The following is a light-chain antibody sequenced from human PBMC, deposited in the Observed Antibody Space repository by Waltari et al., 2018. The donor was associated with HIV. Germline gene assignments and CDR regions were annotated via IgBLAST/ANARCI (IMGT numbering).Light chain of an antibody. Sequence: DIQMTQSPSSLSASLGDSVVIACRASQAISTYLNWYQQRPGKAPVLLVYSASTLQPGAPSRFRGRGSGRDFSLSISGLQTEDFATYCCQQSYGSPFNFGPGT. J-gene: IGKJ3*01. V-gene: IGKV1-39*01. CDR2: SAS. CDR1: QAISTY. CDR3: QQSYGSPFN.